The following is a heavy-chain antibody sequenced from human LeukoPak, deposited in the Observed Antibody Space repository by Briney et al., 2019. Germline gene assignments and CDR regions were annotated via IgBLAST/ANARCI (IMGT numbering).Heavy chain of an antibody. CDR1: GFTVSSNY. CDR2: IYSGGST. V-gene: IGHV3-53*01. CDR3: ARDDNYGGNYFDY. Sequence: GGSLRLSCAASGFTVSSNYMSWVRQAPGKGLKWVSVIYSGGSTYYADSVKGRFTISRDNSKNTLYLQMNSLRAEDTAVYYCARDDNYGGNYFDYWGQGTLVTVSS. J-gene: IGHJ4*02. D-gene: IGHD4-17*01.